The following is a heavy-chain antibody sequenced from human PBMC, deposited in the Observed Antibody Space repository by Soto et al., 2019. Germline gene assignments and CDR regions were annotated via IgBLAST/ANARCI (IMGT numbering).Heavy chain of an antibody. CDR3: VRDLVWGGRSTVMSDNWFDP. CDR2: ISGSNGHT. Sequence: ASVKISCKASGYTFTTYGISWVRQAPGQGLEWMGYISGSNGHTDYAQKFQGRLSITTDTSTTTSYMELGNLRSDDTAVYYCVRDLVWGGRSTVMSDNWFDPWGQGTLVTVSS. D-gene: IGHD4-4*01. V-gene: IGHV1-18*01. CDR1: GYTFTTYG. J-gene: IGHJ5*02.